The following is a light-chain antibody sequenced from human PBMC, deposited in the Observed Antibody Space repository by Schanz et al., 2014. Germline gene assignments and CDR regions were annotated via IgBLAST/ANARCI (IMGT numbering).Light chain of an antibody. CDR3: AAWDDSLNGHWV. CDR1: SSTLGSNT. V-gene: IGLV1-44*01. Sequence: SGLTQAPSSSSPPGQRVTISFSGSSSTLGSNTVHWYQQLPCPAPKLLISLPPQLHSGVPDRFSGSKSGTSASLAISGLQSEDEADYYCAAWDDSLNGHWVFGGGTKLTVL. J-gene: IGLJ3*02. CDR2: LPP.